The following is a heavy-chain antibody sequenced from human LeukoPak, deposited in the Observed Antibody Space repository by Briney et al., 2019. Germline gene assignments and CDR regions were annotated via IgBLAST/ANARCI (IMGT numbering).Heavy chain of an antibody. Sequence: PSETLSLTCTVSGGSISSYYWSWIRQPPGKGLEWIGYIYYSGSTNYNPSLKSRVTISVDTSKNQFSLKLSSVTAADTAVYYCARVSGYGWNRSQYMDVWGKGTTVTVSS. D-gene: IGHD1-1*01. J-gene: IGHJ6*03. CDR2: IYYSGST. CDR1: GGSISSYY. CDR3: ARVSGYGWNRSQYMDV. V-gene: IGHV4-59*01.